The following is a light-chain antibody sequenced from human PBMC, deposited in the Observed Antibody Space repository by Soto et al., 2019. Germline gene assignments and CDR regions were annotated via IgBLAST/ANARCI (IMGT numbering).Light chain of an antibody. V-gene: IGLV7-46*01. CDR3: LLTYSGPWV. Sequence: QAVVTQEPSLTVSPGGTVTLTCGSSTGAVTSGHHPYWLQQKPGQAPRTLIYHTTNTLSWTSARFSGSLLGGKAALTLSGAQPEDEALYYCLLTYSGPWVFGGGTKLTVL. CDR2: HTT. CDR1: TGAVTSGHH. J-gene: IGLJ3*02.